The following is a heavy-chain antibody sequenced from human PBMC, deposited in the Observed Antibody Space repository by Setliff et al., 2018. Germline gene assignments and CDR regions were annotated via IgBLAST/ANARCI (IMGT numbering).Heavy chain of an antibody. J-gene: IGHJ6*03. V-gene: IGHV4-39*07. D-gene: IGHD3-3*01. CDR3: ARMSGFLYMDV. Sequence: SETLSLTCTVPGGSIRSIDLXWGWIRQPPGKGLEWIGSIYYSGTTYYNPSLKSPVTISIDASKRQFSLKLTSVTAADTAVYYCARMSGFLYMDVWGKGTTVTVSS. CDR2: IYYSGTT. CDR1: GGSIRSIDLX.